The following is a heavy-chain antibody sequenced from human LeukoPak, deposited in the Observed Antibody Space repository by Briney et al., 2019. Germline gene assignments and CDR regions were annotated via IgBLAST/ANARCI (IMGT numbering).Heavy chain of an antibody. CDR1: GGSVSAFY. V-gene: IGHV4-39*01. D-gene: IGHD2-15*01. CDR2: INYSGST. Sequence: ASETLSLTCTVSGGSVSAFYWGWIRQPPGKGLEYVGGINYSGSTYYNPSLKSRVTISVDTSKKQFSLRLTSVTAADTAVYYCARHITCSGGGCFGDFDNWGQGTLVTVSS. J-gene: IGHJ4*02. CDR3: ARHITCSGGGCFGDFDN.